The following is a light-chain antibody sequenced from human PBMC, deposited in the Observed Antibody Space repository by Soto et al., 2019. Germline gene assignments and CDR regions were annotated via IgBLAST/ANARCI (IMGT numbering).Light chain of an antibody. CDR3: QQYNKWPPIT. CDR1: QSVSSY. V-gene: IGKV3-15*01. CDR2: DTS. Sequence: IVVTQSPAPLSLSPGERATLSCRASQSVSSYLAWYQQKPGQAPRLLIYDTSTRATGIPARFSGSGSGTEFTLTISSLQSEDFAIYYCQQYNKWPPITFGQGTRLEIK. J-gene: IGKJ5*01.